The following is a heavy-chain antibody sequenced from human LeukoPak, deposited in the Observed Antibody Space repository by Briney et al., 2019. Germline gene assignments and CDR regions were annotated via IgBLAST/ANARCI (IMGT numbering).Heavy chain of an antibody. V-gene: IGHV1-46*01. CDR1: GYTFTSYY. CDR2: INPSGGST. J-gene: IGHJ4*02. CDR3: ARVSGSSWYRHFDY. Sequence: ASVKVSCKASGYTFTSYYMHGVRQAAGQGLEGMGIINPSGGSTSYAQKFQGRVTMTRPTSTSTVYMDLSSLRSEDTAVYHRARVSGSSWYRHFDYWGQGTLVTASS. D-gene: IGHD6-13*01.